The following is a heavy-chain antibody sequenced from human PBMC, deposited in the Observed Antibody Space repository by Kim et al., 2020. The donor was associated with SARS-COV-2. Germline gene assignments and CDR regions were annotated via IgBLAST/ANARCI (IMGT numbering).Heavy chain of an antibody. V-gene: IGHV1-69*13. CDR1: GGTFSSYA. CDR3: ARDPLYRPYYDILTGYYSPPLGFDY. D-gene: IGHD3-9*01. J-gene: IGHJ4*02. CDR2: IIPIFGTA. Sequence: SVKVSCKASGGTFSSYAISWVRQAPGQGLEWMGGIIPIFGTANYAQKFQGRVTITADESTSTAYMELSSLRSEDTAVYYCARDPLYRPYYDILTGYYSPPLGFDYWGQGTLVTVSS.